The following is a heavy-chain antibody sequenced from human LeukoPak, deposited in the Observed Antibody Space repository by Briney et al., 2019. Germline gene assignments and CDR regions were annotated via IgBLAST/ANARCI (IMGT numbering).Heavy chain of an antibody. CDR3: TTDLGTYYHGSQRLIPIDY. CDR1: GRRIIKK. Sequence: GGSLRLSCVDLGGRRIIKKKSWVRQAPGKGLEWIGRIKSKTDGETTNYAEPVRGRFTISRDDSKSAVYLQMNSLKIEDTAVYYCTTDLGTYYHGSQRLIPIDYWGQGTLVTVSS. J-gene: IGHJ4*02. V-gene: IGHV3-15*01. CDR2: IKSKTDGETT. D-gene: IGHD3-10*01.